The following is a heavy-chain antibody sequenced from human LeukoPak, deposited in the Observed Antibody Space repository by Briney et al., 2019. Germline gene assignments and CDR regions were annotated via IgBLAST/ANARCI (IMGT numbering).Heavy chain of an antibody. J-gene: IGHJ5*02. V-gene: IGHV4-59*01. CDR1: GGSIDTYY. Sequence: PETLSLTCTVSGGSIDTYYWTWIRQSPGEGLEYIGYISYDGNTDYNTSLRGRVTISIDTSNTQFSLKINPVTAADTAVYYCARGSTIYCGGDCAALTYFDPWGQGTLVTVSS. CDR3: ARGSTIYCGGDCAALTYFDP. CDR2: ISYDGNT. D-gene: IGHD2-21*02.